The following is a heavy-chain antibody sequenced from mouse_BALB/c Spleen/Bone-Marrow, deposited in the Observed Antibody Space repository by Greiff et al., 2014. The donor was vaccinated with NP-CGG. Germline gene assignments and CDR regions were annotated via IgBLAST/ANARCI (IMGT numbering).Heavy chain of an antibody. CDR2: IWSDGTT. V-gene: IGHV2-6-2*01. CDR3: ARHERGYPYAMDY. CDR1: GFSLNLYG. Sequence: QVQLKESGPDLVAPSQSLSITCTVSGFSLNLYGVHWVRQSPGEGLEWLVVIWSDGTTTYNSALKSRLSISKDNSKSQVFLKLNSLQTDDTAMYYCARHERGYPYAMDYWGQGTSVTVSS. J-gene: IGHJ4*01. D-gene: IGHD2-2*01.